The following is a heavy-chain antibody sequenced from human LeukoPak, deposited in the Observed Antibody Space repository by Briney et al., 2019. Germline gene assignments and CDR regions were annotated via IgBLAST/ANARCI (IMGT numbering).Heavy chain of an antibody. D-gene: IGHD6-13*01. CDR3: ARGGSSSPEEAFDI. Sequence: PGGSLRLSCAASGFTFSSYSMNWVRQAPGKGLEWVSSISSSSSYIYYADSVKGRFTISRDNAKNSLYLQMNSLRAEDTAVYYCARGGSSSPEEAFDIWGQGTMVTVSS. J-gene: IGHJ3*02. V-gene: IGHV3-21*01. CDR2: ISSSSSYI. CDR1: GFTFSSYS.